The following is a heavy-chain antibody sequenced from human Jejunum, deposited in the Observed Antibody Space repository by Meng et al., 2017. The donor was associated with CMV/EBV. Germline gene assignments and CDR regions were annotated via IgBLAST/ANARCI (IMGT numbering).Heavy chain of an antibody. Sequence: RLACAASGFPFGAYYMTWARQAPGKGLEWVSYITGSGDIIYYADSVKGRFTISRDNAKSSLYLEINSLRAEDTAVYYCARGNYGFDYWGQGTLVTVSS. CDR1: GFPFGAYY. D-gene: IGHD4-17*01. J-gene: IGHJ4*02. V-gene: IGHV3-11*01. CDR2: ITGSGDII. CDR3: ARGNYGFDY.